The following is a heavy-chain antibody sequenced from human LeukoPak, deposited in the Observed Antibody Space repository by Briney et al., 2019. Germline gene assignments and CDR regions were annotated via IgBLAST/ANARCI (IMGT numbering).Heavy chain of an antibody. J-gene: IGHJ6*02. D-gene: IGHD6-6*01. Sequence: GGSLRLSCAASGFTFADYAIHWVRQAPGKGLEWVSLITGDGGSTYYADSVKGRFTISRDNSRNSLFLQMNSLRTEDTAVYLCAKDLGRSSFLRYYAMDVWGQGTTVTVSS. CDR2: ITGDGGST. V-gene: IGHV3-43*02. CDR1: GFTFADYA. CDR3: AKDLGRSSFLRYYAMDV.